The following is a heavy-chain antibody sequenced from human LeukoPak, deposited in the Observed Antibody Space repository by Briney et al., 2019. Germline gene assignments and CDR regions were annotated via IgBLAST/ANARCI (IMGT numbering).Heavy chain of an antibody. CDR3: ARDIYGVSGNLHWFDP. Sequence: ASVKVSCKASGGTFSSYAISWVRQAPGQGLEWMGGIIPIFGTANYAQKFQSRVTITADESTSTAYMEMSSLRSEDTAVYYCARDIYGVSGNLHWFDPWGQGTLVTVSS. J-gene: IGHJ5*02. CDR1: GGTFSSYA. D-gene: IGHD3-10*01. V-gene: IGHV1-69*13. CDR2: IIPIFGTA.